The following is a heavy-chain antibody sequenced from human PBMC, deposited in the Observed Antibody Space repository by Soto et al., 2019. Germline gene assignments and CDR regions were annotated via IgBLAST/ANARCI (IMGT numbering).Heavy chain of an antibody. CDR3: ARGSSITGTLFN. CDR1: GGSISSYY. Sequence: QVQLQESGPGLVKPSETLSLTCTVSGGSISSYYWSWIRQPPGKGLEWIGYIYYSGSTNYNPSLKSRVTISVDTSKNQFSLTLSSVTAAAPAVYYCARGSSITGTLFNWGQGTLVTVSS. CDR2: IYYSGST. V-gene: IGHV4-59*08. J-gene: IGHJ4*02. D-gene: IGHD1-7*01.